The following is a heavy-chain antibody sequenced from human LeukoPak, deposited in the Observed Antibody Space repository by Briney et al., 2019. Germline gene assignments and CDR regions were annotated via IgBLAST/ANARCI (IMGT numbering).Heavy chain of an antibody. Sequence: PGGSLRLSCAASGFTFSSYTMNWVRQAPGKGLEWVSSITSSSSYIYYADSLKGRFTISRDNAKNSLYLQMNSLRAEDTAVYYCARAEGDYYDSSGYPDWGQGTLATVSS. CDR1: GFTFSSYT. D-gene: IGHD3-22*01. J-gene: IGHJ4*02. CDR3: ARAEGDYYDSSGYPD. V-gene: IGHV3-21*01. CDR2: ITSSSSYI.